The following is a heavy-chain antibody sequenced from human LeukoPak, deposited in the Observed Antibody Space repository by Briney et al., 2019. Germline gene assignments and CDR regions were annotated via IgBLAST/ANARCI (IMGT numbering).Heavy chain of an antibody. CDR1: GFTFSSFW. J-gene: IGHJ4*02. CDR3: AKDPWSSRSY. Sequence: GGSLRLSCAASGFTFSSFWMHWVRQDPGKGLAWVSSISGSSSHIYYGDSVKGRFTISRDNAKNSVYLQMNSLRAEDTAVYYCAKDPWSSRSYWGQGTLVTVSS. CDR2: ISGSSSHI. D-gene: IGHD6-13*01. V-gene: IGHV3-21*01.